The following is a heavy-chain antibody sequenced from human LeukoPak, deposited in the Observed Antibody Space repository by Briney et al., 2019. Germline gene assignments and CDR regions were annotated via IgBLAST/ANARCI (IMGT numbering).Heavy chain of an antibody. Sequence: PSETLSLTCAVYVESFSGFYWNWIRQLPGKGLEWIGEIDHTGNTNYNPSLKSRVTMSVDTSKNQFSLKLNSVTAADTAVYYCARRGLLPLDYWGQGTLVTVSS. D-gene: IGHD3/OR15-3a*01. CDR3: ARRGLLPLDY. CDR2: IDHTGNT. V-gene: IGHV4-34*01. J-gene: IGHJ4*02. CDR1: VESFSGFY.